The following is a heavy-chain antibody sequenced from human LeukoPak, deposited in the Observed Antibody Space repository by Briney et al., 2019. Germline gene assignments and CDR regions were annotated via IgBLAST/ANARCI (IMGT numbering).Heavy chain of an antibody. V-gene: IGHV1-58*02. D-gene: IGHD3-22*01. CDR1: GFTFTSSA. J-gene: IGHJ6*02. Sequence: APVKVSCKASGFTFTSSAMQWARQARGQRLEWIGWIVVGSGNTNYAQKFQERVTITRDMSTSTAYMELSSLRSEDTAVYYCAAGPYYYDSSGYLYYYYGMDVWGQGTTVTVSS. CDR3: AAGPYYYDSSGYLYYYYGMDV. CDR2: IVVGSGNT.